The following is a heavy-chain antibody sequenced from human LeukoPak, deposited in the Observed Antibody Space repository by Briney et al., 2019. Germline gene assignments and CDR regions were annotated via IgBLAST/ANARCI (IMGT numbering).Heavy chain of an antibody. V-gene: IGHV1-3*01. J-gene: IGHJ5*02. CDR3: AREADYYGSGSYYSLGFDP. D-gene: IGHD3-10*01. Sequence: ASVKVSCKASGYTFTSYAMHWVRQAPGQRLGWMGWINAGNGNTKYSQKFQGRVTITRDTSASTAYMELSSLRSEDTAVYYCAREADYYGSGSYYSLGFDPWGQGTLVTVSS. CDR1: GYTFTSYA. CDR2: INAGNGNT.